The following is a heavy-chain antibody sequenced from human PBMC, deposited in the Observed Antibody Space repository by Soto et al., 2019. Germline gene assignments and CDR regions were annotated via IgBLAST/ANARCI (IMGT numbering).Heavy chain of an antibody. CDR2: ISAYNGNT. J-gene: IGHJ6*03. CDR1: GYTFTSYG. V-gene: IGHV1-18*01. CDR3: ARDRGEDWLHYYYYMDV. Sequence: ASVKVSCKASGYTFTSYGISWVRQAPGQGLEWMGWISAYNGNTNYAQKLQGRVTMTTDTSTSTAYMELRSLRSDDTAVYYCARDRGEDWLHYYYYMDVWGKGTTVTVSS. D-gene: IGHD3-16*01.